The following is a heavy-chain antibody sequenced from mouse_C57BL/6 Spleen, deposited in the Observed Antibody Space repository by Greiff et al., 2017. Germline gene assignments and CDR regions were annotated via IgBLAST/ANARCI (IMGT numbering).Heavy chain of an antibody. J-gene: IGHJ3*01. CDR2: ISYDGSN. CDR3: ARGGDCEYERTWFAY. Sequence: EVQLLESGPGLVKPSQSLSLTCSVTGYSITSGYYWNWIRQFPGNKLEWMGYISYDGSNNYNPSLKNRISITRDTSKNKFFLKLNSVTTEDTATYYGARGGDCEYERTWFAYWGQGTLVTVSA. V-gene: IGHV3-6*01. D-gene: IGHD2-4*01. CDR1: GYSITSGYY.